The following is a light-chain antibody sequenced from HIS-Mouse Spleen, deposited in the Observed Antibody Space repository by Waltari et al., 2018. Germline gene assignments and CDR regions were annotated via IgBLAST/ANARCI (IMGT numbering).Light chain of an antibody. Sequence: QSALTQPASVSGSPGQSTTISCTGTSSDGGGYNYVPCYQQHPDKAPKHMIYDVSNRPSGVSNRFSGSKSGNTASLTISGLQAEDEADYYCSSYTSSSTRVFGGGTKLTVL. CDR1: SSDGGGYNY. V-gene: IGLV2-14*03. CDR3: SSYTSSSTRV. J-gene: IGLJ3*02. CDR2: DVS.